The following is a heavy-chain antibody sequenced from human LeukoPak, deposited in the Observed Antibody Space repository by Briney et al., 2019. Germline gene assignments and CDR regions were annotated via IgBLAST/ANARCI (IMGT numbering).Heavy chain of an antibody. Sequence: ASVKVSCKASGYSFTGYYMNWVRQAPGQGLEWMGWINLNSGNIKYAQKFQGRVTMTRDTSTTTAYMEVSWLTSDDTAIYYCARADRLHGGPYLIGPWGQGTLVTVSS. D-gene: IGHD2-21*01. CDR3: ARADRLHGGPYLIGP. CDR1: GYSFTGYY. V-gene: IGHV1-2*02. J-gene: IGHJ5*02. CDR2: INLNSGNI.